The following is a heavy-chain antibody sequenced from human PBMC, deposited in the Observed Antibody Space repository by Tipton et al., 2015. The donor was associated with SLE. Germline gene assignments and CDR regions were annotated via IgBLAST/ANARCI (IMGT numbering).Heavy chain of an antibody. J-gene: IGHJ4*02. CDR3: ARIEDVWSGRIDY. CDR2: ISYSGDT. D-gene: IGHD3-3*01. Sequence: TLSLTCTVSGDSITNSNYNWGWIRQSPGKGLEGIGSISYSGDTNYNPSLMSRVTIPRDTSKNQFSLKLSFVTAADTAFYYCARIEDVWSGRIDYWGQGTLITVSS. V-gene: IGHV4-39*07. CDR1: GDSITNSNYN.